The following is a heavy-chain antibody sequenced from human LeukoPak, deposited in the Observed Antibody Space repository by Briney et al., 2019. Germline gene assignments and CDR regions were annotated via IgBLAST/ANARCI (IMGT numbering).Heavy chain of an antibody. V-gene: IGHV4-38-2*01. Sequence: SEILSLTCAVSGYSISSGYYWGWIRQPPGKGLEWIGSMYHNRGTYYNPSLKSRVTIPMDTSKNQFSLRLSSVTAADTAVYYCASYYASGVSAYDYFGMDVWGKGTTVTVSS. D-gene: IGHD3-10*01. CDR3: ASYYASGVSAYDYFGMDV. J-gene: IGHJ6*04. CDR1: GYSISSGYY. CDR2: MYHNRGT.